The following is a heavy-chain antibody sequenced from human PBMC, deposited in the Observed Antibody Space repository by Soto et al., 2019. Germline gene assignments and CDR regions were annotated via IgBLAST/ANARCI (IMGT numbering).Heavy chain of an antibody. CDR1: GGTFSSYA. Sequence: ASVKVSCKASGGTFSSYAISWVRQAPGQGLEWMGEIIPIFGTANYAQKFQGRVTITADESTSTAYMELSSLRSEDTAVYYCARDLYGSGSYSDYWGQGTLVTVSS. D-gene: IGHD3-10*01. CDR2: IIPIFGTA. CDR3: ARDLYGSGSYSDY. V-gene: IGHV1-69*13. J-gene: IGHJ4*02.